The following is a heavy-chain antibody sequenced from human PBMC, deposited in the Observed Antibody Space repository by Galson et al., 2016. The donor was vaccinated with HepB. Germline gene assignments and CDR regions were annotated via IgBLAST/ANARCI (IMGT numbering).Heavy chain of an antibody. J-gene: IGHJ4*01. Sequence: SLRLSCAASGLTFDDYVLHWVRQAPGKGLEWVSLISWDGGSTFYADSVKGRFTISRDNSKNSLFLQMDSLRTEDTAFYYCATISTGDYYFNYWGHGTLVTVSS. V-gene: IGHV3-43*01. CDR2: ISWDGGST. CDR3: ATISTGDYYFNY. CDR1: GLTFDDYV. D-gene: IGHD2-21*02.